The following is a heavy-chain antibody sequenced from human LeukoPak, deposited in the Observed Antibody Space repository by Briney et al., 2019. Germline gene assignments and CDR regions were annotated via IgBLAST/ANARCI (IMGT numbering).Heavy chain of an antibody. CDR2: IYYSGST. Sequence: SETLSLTCTVSGGSISSGDYYWSWIRQPPGKGLEWIGYIYYSGSTYYNPSLKSRVTISVDTSKNQFSLKLSSVTAADTAVYYCARDFGVSVPAAFGRWFDSWGQGTLVTVSS. D-gene: IGHD2-2*01. CDR1: GGSISSGDYY. V-gene: IGHV4-30-4*08. CDR3: ARDFGVSVPAAFGRWFDS. J-gene: IGHJ5*01.